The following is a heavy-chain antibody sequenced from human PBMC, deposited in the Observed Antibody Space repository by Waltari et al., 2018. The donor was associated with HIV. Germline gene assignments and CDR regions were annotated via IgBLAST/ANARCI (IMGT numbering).Heavy chain of an antibody. CDR2: ISYSGTT. V-gene: IGHV4-61*01. CDR1: GPPVHSTPNY. CDR3: ARVRVTGGYKIDS. D-gene: IGHD2-8*02. J-gene: IGHJ4*02. Sequence: QVQLRESGPGLVKAPEPLSLTCLVSGPPVHSTPNYWTWIRHSPGKALEWIAYISYSGTTNYKPSLKSRLTISLETPRNEFSLNLKSVTAADTAVYYCARVRVTGGYKIDSWGQGIIVAVSS.